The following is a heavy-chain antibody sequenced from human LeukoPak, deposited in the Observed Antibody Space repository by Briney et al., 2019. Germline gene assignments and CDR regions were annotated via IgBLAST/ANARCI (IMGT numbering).Heavy chain of an antibody. V-gene: IGHV4-59*08. CDR1: GGSITSYF. CDR3: ARGRGYLLWDY. D-gene: IGHD3-10*01. J-gene: IGHJ4*02. Sequence: PSETLSLTCTVSGGSITSYFWSWIRQPPGMGLEWIGHIYYSGSTNSNPSLKSRVTISIDTSENQFSLKLSSVTAADTAVYYCARGRGYLLWDYWGQGTLVTVSS. CDR2: IYYSGST.